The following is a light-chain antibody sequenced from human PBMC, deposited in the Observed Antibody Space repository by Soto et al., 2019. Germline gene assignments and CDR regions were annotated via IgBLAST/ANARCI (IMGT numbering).Light chain of an antibody. V-gene: IGKV1-39*01. CDR3: QQSFSSPLT. CDR2: AAS. J-gene: IGKJ3*01. CDR1: QSVTTN. Sequence: IQMTQSPSFLSASVRDRVTITCRASQSVTTNLNWYQQKPGKAPNLLIYAASTLSTGVPSRFSGSVSGTDFTLTISSLQPEDFATYYCQQSFSSPLTFGLGTKLAVK.